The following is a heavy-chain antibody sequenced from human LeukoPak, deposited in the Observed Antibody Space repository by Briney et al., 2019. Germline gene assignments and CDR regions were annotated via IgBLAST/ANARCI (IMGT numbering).Heavy chain of an antibody. V-gene: IGHV4-31*03. D-gene: IGHD5-24*01. J-gene: IGHJ4*02. Sequence: PSETLSLTCTVSGGSISSGGYYWRWIRQHPGKGLEWIGYIYYSGSTYYNPSLKSRVTISVDTSKNQFSLKLSSVTAADTAVYYCASLWGYRGHYWGQGTLVTVSS. CDR2: IYYSGST. CDR1: GGSISSGGYY. CDR3: ASLWGYRGHY.